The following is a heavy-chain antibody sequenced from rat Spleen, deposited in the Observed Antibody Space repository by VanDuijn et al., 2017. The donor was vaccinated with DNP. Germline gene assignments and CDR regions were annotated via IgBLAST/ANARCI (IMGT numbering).Heavy chain of an antibody. D-gene: IGHD1-12*02. CDR2: ITSSGGSI. V-gene: IGHV5-58*01. CDR1: GFTCSSYW. Sequence: EVQLVETGGGLVQPGRSLKLSCVASGFTCSSYWMFWIRQAPGKGLEWVASITSSGGSIYYPDSVKGRFTISRDDAKNTLYLQMNSLRSEDTATYYCARHYYDGSYYYYAMDAWGQGTSVTVSS. J-gene: IGHJ4*01. CDR3: ARHYYDGSYYYYAMDA.